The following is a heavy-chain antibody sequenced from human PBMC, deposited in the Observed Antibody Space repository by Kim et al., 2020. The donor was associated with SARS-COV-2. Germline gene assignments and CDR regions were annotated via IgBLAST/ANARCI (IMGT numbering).Heavy chain of an antibody. V-gene: IGHV4-59*09. Sequence: SRVTISVDTSKNQFSLKLSSVTAADTAVYYCARGRSITIVGVVTAHSYMDVWGKGTTVTVSS. D-gene: IGHD3-3*01. CDR3: ARGRSITIVGVVTAHSYMDV. J-gene: IGHJ6*03.